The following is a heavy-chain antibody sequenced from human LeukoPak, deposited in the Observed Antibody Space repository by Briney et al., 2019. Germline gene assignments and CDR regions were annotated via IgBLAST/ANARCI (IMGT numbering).Heavy chain of an antibody. Sequence: GGSLRLSCAASGFTFSSYAMSWVRQAPGKGLEWVSAISGSGGSTYYADSVKGRFTISRDNSKNTLYLQMNSLRAEDTAVYYCAKDRGLGYYDSSGYDFSGAFDYWGQGTLVTVSS. D-gene: IGHD3-22*01. CDR2: ISGSGGST. V-gene: IGHV3-23*01. J-gene: IGHJ4*02. CDR1: GFTFSSYA. CDR3: AKDRGLGYYDSSGYDFSGAFDY.